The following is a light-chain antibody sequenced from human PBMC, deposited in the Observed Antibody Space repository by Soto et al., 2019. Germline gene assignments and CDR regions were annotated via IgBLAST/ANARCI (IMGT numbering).Light chain of an antibody. CDR1: QSVSSSN. J-gene: IGKJ1*01. Sequence: EIVLTQSPGTLSLSPGERATLSCRASQSVSSSNLAWYQQIPGQAPRLVIYGASSRATGIPDRFSGSGSGTDFTITISRLEPEDFAVYYCQQYGSSPGAFGQGTKVEIK. CDR3: QQYGSSPGA. CDR2: GAS. V-gene: IGKV3-20*01.